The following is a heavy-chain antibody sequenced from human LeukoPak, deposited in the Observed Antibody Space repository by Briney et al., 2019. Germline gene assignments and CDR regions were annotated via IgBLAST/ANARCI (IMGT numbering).Heavy chain of an antibody. CDR2: IYYSGST. D-gene: IGHD2-2*01. J-gene: IGHJ4*02. Sequence: SETLSLTCAVYGGSFSGYYWSWIRQPPGKGLEWIGSIYYSGSTYYNPSLKSRVTISVDTSKNQFSLKLSSVTAADTAVYYCARRNIVVVPAGGYFDYWGQGTLVTVSS. V-gene: IGHV4-34*01. CDR3: ARRNIVVVPAGGYFDY. CDR1: GGSFSGYY.